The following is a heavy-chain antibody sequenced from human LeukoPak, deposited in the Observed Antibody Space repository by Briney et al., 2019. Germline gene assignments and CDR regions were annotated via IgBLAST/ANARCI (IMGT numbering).Heavy chain of an antibody. CDR1: GFTSTNYA. CDR3: AKGAHDYIEIAYLDS. V-gene: IGHV3-23*01. D-gene: IGHD5-12*01. J-gene: IGHJ4*02. Sequence: PGGSLRLSCAASGFTSTNYAMNWVRQPPGKGLEWVSVLIGSSGSTDYADSVKGRFTISRDISINALFLKMNSLRAEDTAIYYCAKGAHDYIEIAYLDSWGQGTLVTVSS. CDR2: LIGSSGST.